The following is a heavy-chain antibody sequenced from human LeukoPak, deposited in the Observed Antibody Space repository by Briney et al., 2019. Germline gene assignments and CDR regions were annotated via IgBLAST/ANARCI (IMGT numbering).Heavy chain of an antibody. Sequence: GASVKVSCKASGYTFTGYYMYWVRQAPGQGLEWMGWINPNSGGTNYAQKFQGRVTMTRDTSISTAYMELSRLRSDDTAVYYCARDPGELPGVWGQGTLVTVSS. CDR3: ARDPGELPGV. D-gene: IGHD1-7*01. V-gene: IGHV1-2*02. CDR2: INPNSGGT. J-gene: IGHJ4*02. CDR1: GYTFTGYY.